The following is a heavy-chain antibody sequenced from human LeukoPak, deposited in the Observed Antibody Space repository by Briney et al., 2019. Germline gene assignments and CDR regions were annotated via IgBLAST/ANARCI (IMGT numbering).Heavy chain of an antibody. CDR2: IYSGGST. D-gene: IGHD3-3*01. CDR1: GFTVSTNY. CDR3: AGGSGFLVTS. J-gene: IGHJ5*02. V-gene: IGHV3-66*01. Sequence: GGSLRLSCAASGFTVSTNYMSWVRQAPSKGLEWVSLIYSGGSTYYADSVKGRFTISRDNSRNMLYLQMNTPTAEDTAVYYCAGGSGFLVTSWGQGTLVAVSS.